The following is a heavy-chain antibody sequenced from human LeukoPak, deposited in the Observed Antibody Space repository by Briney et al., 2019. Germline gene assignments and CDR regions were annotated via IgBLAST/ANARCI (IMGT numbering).Heavy chain of an antibody. J-gene: IGHJ6*03. CDR3: ATDPRTTVFGTFRYYYMDV. Sequence: GASVKVSCKASGYTFTGYYMHWVRQALGQGLEWMGWINPDSGYTNYAQKFQGRVTMTRDTSINTAYMELSRLTSDDTAVYYCATDPRTTVFGTFRYYYMDVWGEGTTVAVSS. CDR1: GYTFTGYY. CDR2: INPDSGYT. D-gene: IGHD3-3*01. V-gene: IGHV1-2*02.